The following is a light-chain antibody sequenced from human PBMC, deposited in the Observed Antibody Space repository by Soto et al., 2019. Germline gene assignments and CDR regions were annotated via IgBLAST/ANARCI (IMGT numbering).Light chain of an antibody. J-gene: IGKJ3*01. V-gene: IGKV1-27*01. CDR3: QKYSSVPV. Sequence: DLQMTQSPTSLSASVGDRVTITCRASQGIRNFVAWYQQKPGKAPKLLIYAASTLQSGVPSRFSVSGAGTDFTLTINSLQLEDVATFSCQKYSSVPVFGPGTKVEIK. CDR1: QGIRNF. CDR2: AAS.